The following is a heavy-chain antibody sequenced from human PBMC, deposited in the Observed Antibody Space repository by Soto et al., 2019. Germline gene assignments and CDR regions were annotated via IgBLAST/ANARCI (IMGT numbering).Heavy chain of an antibody. J-gene: IGHJ4*02. Sequence: GWSLRLSCAASGFTFSSYWMHWVRQAPGKGLVWVSHINSDGSTTYYADSVKGRFTISRDNAKNTLYLQMNSLRAEDTAVYYCASWIAAAGNYFDYWGQGTLVTVSS. CDR2: INSDGSTT. V-gene: IGHV3-74*01. CDR3: ASWIAAAGNYFDY. CDR1: GFTFSSYW. D-gene: IGHD6-13*01.